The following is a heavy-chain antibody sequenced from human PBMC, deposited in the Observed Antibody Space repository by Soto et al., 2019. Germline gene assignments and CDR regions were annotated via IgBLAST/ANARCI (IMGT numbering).Heavy chain of an antibody. CDR3: ARDLRYCTNGVCYNWFDP. V-gene: IGHV3-53*01. Sequence: AGGSLRLSCAASGFTVSSNYMSWVRQAPGKGLEWVSVIYSGGSTYYADSVKGRFTISRDNAKNTLYLQMNSLRAEDTAVYYCARDLRYCTNGVCYNWFDPWGQGTLVTVSS. CDR1: GFTVSSNY. J-gene: IGHJ5*02. D-gene: IGHD2-8*01. CDR2: IYSGGST.